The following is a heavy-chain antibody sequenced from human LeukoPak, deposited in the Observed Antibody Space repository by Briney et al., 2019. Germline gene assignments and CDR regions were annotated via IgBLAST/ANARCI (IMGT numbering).Heavy chain of an antibody. V-gene: IGHV1-69*05. CDR1: GYTFTSYD. Sequence: GASVKVSCKASGYTFTSYDINWVRQATGQGLEWMGGIIPIFGTANYAQKFQGRVTITTDESTSTAYMELSSLRSEDTAVYYCATSPSSGWYPDYWGQGTLVTVSS. CDR3: ATSPSSGWYPDY. D-gene: IGHD6-19*01. J-gene: IGHJ4*02. CDR2: IIPIFGTA.